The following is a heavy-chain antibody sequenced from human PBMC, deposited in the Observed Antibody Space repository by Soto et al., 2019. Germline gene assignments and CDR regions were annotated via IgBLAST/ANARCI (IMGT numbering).Heavy chain of an antibody. D-gene: IGHD6-19*01. CDR2: INAGNGNT. J-gene: IGHJ5*02. CDR3: ARGPIAVAGGLDP. V-gene: IGHV1-3*01. CDR1: GYTFTSYA. Sequence: ASVKVSCKASGYTFTSYAMHGLGQPPGQRLEWMGWINAGNGNTKYSQKFQGRVTITRDTSASTAYMELSSLRSEDTAVYYCARGPIAVAGGLDPWGQGTLVTVSS.